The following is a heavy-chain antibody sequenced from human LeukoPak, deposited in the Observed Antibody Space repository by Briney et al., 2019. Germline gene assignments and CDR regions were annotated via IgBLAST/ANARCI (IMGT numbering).Heavy chain of an antibody. D-gene: IGHD3-10*01. V-gene: IGHV1-8*01. CDR1: GYTFTSYD. CDR3: ARGIYGSGSYYTHYYYYYMDV. Sequence: ASVKVSCKASGYTFTSYDINWVRQATGQGLEWMGWMNPNSGNTGYAQKFQGRVTMTRNTSISTAYMELSSLRSEDTAVYYCARGIYGSGSYYTHYYYYYMDVWGKGTTVTISS. J-gene: IGHJ6*03. CDR2: MNPNSGNT.